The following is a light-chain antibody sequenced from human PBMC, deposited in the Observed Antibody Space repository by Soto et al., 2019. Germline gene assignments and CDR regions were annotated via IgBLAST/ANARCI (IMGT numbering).Light chain of an antibody. CDR1: RSISNW. V-gene: IGKV1-5*01. J-gene: IGKJ4*01. CDR3: QQLNTYPVT. Sequence: DINMTQSPSTLSASVGDRVTITCRASRSISNWLAWYQQRPGIAPKLLIFDASILQSGVPSRFSGSGSGTEFTLSISRLQTDDFATYYCQQLNTYPVTFGGGTKVDI. CDR2: DAS.